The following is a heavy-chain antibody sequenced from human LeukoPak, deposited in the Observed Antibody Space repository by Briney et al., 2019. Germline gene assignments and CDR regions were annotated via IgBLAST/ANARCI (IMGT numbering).Heavy chain of an antibody. Sequence: GGSLRLSCAASGFTFSSYAMHWVRQAPGKGLEWLAMFSHDGSKKYHADSVMGRFTITRDDSTDTLYLQMNSLGAEDTAVYYCAKEGALGFCSSTTCSFGAFDIWGQGTKVTVSS. J-gene: IGHJ3*02. D-gene: IGHD2-2*01. CDR1: GFTFSSYA. V-gene: IGHV3-30*04. CDR2: FSHDGSKK. CDR3: AKEGALGFCSSTTCSFGAFDI.